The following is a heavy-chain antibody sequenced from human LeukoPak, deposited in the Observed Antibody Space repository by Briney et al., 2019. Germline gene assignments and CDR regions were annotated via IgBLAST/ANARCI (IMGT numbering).Heavy chain of an antibody. J-gene: IGHJ6*02. CDR1: GGSISSGGYY. D-gene: IGHD4-17*01. V-gene: IGHV4-31*03. Sequence: SETLSLTCTVSGGSISSGGYYWSWIRQHPGKGLEWIGYIYYSGSTYYNPSLKSRVTISVDTSKNQFPLKLSSVTAADTAVYYCARSGGDPGYYGMDVWGQGTTVTVSS. CDR3: ARSGGDPGYYGMDV. CDR2: IYYSGST.